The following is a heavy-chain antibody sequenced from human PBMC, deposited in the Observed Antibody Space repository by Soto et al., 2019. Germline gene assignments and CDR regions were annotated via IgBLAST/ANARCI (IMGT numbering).Heavy chain of an antibody. Sequence: QVQLQESGPGLVKPSETLSLTCTVSGGSINSYYWSWIRQSPGKGLEWIGYVYYSGTTYYNPSLQSRVTISVDTSNKQFSLKVRSVTAADTAIYFCARAGSTWRYFFEYWGQGSLVTVSS. CDR2: VYYSGTT. CDR1: GGSINSYY. V-gene: IGHV4-59*01. CDR3: ARAGSTWRYFFEY. D-gene: IGHD2-2*01. J-gene: IGHJ4*02.